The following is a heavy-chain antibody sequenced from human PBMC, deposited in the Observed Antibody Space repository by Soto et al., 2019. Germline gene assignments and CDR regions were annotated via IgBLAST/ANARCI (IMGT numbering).Heavy chain of an antibody. J-gene: IGHJ4*02. V-gene: IGHV1-69*02. Sequence: QVQLVQSGAEVKKPGSSVKVSCKASGGTFSSYIISWVRQAPGQGLEWMGRIITILGIANYAQQFQGRVTITADKSTSTAYMELSSLRSEDTAVYYCATPFGSSGNWGQGTLVTVSS. D-gene: IGHD3-10*01. CDR3: ATPFGSSGN. CDR2: IITILGIA. CDR1: GGTFSSYI.